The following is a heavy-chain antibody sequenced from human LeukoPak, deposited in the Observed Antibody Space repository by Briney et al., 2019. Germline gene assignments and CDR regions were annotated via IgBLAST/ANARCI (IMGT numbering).Heavy chain of an antibody. D-gene: IGHD2-2*01. V-gene: IGHV3-23*01. CDR2: ISTSGEST. CDR3: AKDALRLCSSTSCYL. J-gene: IGHJ4*02. CDR1: GFTFSNYA. Sequence: GGSLRLSCAASGFTFSNYAMTWDRQAPGKGLGWDSSISTSGESTYYADSVKGRFTISRDNSKNTLYLHMNSLRAEDTAIYYCAKDALRLCSSTSCYLWGQGTLVTVSS.